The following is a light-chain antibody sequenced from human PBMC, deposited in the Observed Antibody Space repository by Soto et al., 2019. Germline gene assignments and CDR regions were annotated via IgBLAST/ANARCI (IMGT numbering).Light chain of an antibody. J-gene: IGLJ2*01. CDR2: DVN. V-gene: IGLV2-14*03. CDR3: TSGTTSTTMI. Sequence: QSALTQPASVSGSPGQSITISCTGTSSDIGAYNFVSWYQQHPGKAPKLMLYDVNIRLSGVSNRVSGSKSGNTAALTISGLQAEDEADYYCTSGTTSTTMIFGGGTKLTV. CDR1: SSDIGAYNF.